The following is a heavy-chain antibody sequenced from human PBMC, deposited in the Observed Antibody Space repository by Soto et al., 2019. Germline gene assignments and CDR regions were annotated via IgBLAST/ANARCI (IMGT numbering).Heavy chain of an antibody. CDR2: IIPIFKTA. V-gene: IGHV1-69*06. Sequence: PSVKVSCKASGGTFGNYAISWVRQAPGQGLEWMGKIIPIFKTANYAQKFQGRITITADRSPRTDIAYMELSSLRSEDTALYCCARVSIPGIYGEDVWGQGTTVTVSS. D-gene: IGHD2-2*01. CDR1: GGTFGNYA. J-gene: IGHJ6*02. CDR3: ARVSIPGIYGEDV.